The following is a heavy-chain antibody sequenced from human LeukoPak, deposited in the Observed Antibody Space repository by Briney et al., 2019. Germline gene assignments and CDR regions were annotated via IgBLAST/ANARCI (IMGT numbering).Heavy chain of an antibody. V-gene: IGHV3-23*01. CDR1: GFTFNIFA. CDR3: AKALDYYDSSGYSDAFDI. CDR2: IGSTDT. J-gene: IGHJ3*02. D-gene: IGHD3-22*01. Sequence: GGSLRLSCAASGFTFNIFAMSWVRQAPGKGLEWVSTIGSTDTYYADSVKGRFTISRDNSKNTLHLQMNSLRAEDTAVYYCAKALDYYDSSGYSDAFDIWGQGTMVTVSS.